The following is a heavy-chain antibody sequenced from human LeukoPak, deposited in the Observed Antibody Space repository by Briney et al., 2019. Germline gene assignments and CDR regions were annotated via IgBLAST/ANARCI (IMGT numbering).Heavy chain of an antibody. D-gene: IGHD3-22*01. J-gene: IGHJ4*02. CDR1: GFTFSSYS. CDR2: ISSSSSYI. Sequence: GGSLRLSCAASGFTFSSYSMNWVRQAPGKGLEWVSSISSSSSYIYYADSVKGRFTISRDNAKNSLYLQMNSLRTEDTALYYCAKDAYYYDSSGYYREWGQGTLVTVSS. V-gene: IGHV3-21*04. CDR3: AKDAYYYDSSGYYRE.